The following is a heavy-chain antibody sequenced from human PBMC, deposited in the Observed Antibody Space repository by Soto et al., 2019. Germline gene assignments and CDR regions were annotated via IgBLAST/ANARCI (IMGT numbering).Heavy chain of an antibody. CDR1: GYPFTSYY. D-gene: IGHD6-19*01. V-gene: IGHV1-46*01. Sequence: ASVKVSCKASGYPFTSYYMHWLRQAPGQGLEWMGVLNPTGGSTTYAQNFQGRVTMTRDTSISTAYMELSSLRSEDTAVYYCARGIAVAGTFVPWGQGTLVTVSS. CDR2: LNPTGGST. J-gene: IGHJ5*02. CDR3: ARGIAVAGTFVP.